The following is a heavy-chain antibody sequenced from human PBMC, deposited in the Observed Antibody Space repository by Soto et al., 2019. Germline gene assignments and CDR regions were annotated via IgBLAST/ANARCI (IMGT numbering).Heavy chain of an antibody. CDR3: ARVLWTARPSNWIDP. J-gene: IGHJ5*02. V-gene: IGHV4-59*01. D-gene: IGHD6-6*01. CDR1: GGSISSYY. Sequence: PSETLSLTCTVSGGSISSYYWSWIRQPPGKGLEWIGYIYYSGSTNYNPSLKSRVTISVDTSKNQFSLKLSSVTAADTAVYYCARVLWTARPSNWIDPWGQGTLVTVSS. CDR2: IYYSGST.